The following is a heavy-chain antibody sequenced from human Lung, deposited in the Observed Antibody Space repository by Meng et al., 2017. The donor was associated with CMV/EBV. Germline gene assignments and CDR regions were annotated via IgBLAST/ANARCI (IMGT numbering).Heavy chain of an antibody. CDR1: GSLRSGDYY. J-gene: IGHJ5*02. D-gene: IGHD2-2*02. CDR3: ARGYCSSTSCHRWFDP. CDR2: IYYSGST. Sequence: GSLRSGDYYWSWFRQPPGKGLAWIGYIYYSGSTYYNPSLKSRVTISVDTSKNQFSLKLSSVTAADTAVYYCARGYCSSTSCHRWFDPWGQGTLVTVSS. V-gene: IGHV4-30-4*08.